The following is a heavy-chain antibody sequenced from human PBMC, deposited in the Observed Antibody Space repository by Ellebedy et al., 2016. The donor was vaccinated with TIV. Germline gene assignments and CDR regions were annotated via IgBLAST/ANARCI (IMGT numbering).Heavy chain of an antibody. CDR2: ISNTGSRT. J-gene: IGHJ4*02. CDR1: GFTFSSYA. D-gene: IGHD3-22*01. CDR3: SKGRGGGSDSSAPRYYFDY. V-gene: IGHV3-23*01. Sequence: PGGSLRLSCAASGFTFSSYAMSWVRQAPGKGLEWVSTISNTGSRTYYADSVEGRFTISRDTSKKTLYLQMNSLRDEDTAIYYCSKGRGGGSDSSAPRYYFDYWGLGTLVTVSS.